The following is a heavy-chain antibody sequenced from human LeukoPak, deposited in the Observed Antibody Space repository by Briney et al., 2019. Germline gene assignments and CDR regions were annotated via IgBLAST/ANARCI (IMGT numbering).Heavy chain of an antibody. D-gene: IGHD3-3*01. Sequence: NPSETLSLTCTVSGGSISSYYWSWIRQPPGKGLEWIGYIYYSGSTNYNPSLKSRVTISVDTSKNQFSLKLSSVTAADTAVYYCAREYRDFWSGYYTGMFDYWGQGTLVTVSS. CDR3: AREYRDFWSGYYTGMFDY. CDR1: GGSISSYY. CDR2: IYYSGST. J-gene: IGHJ4*02. V-gene: IGHV4-59*01.